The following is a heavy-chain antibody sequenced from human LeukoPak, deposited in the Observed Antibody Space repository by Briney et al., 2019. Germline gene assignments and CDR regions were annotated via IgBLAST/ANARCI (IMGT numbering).Heavy chain of an antibody. V-gene: IGHV4-59*08. Sequence: SETLSLTCTVSGGSISSYYWSWIRQPPGKGLEWIGYIYYSGSTNYNPSLKSRVTISVDTSKNQFSLKLSSVTAADTAVYYCARGPPYLYSSGWSLTLFEYFQHWGQGTLVTVSS. J-gene: IGHJ1*01. CDR2: IYYSGST. D-gene: IGHD6-19*01. CDR3: ARGPPYLYSSGWSLTLFEYFQH. CDR1: GGSISSYY.